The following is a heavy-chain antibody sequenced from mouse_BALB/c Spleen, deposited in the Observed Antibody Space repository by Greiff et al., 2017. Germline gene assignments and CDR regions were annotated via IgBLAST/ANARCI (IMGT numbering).Heavy chain of an antibody. D-gene: IGHD2-3*01. Sequence: DVQLQESGPSLVKPSQTLSLTCSVTGDSITSCYWNWIRKFPGNKLEYMGYISYSGSTYYNPSLKSRISITRDTSKNQYYLQLNSVTTEDTATYYCARSYEAWFAYWGQGTLVTVSA. J-gene: IGHJ3*01. CDR2: ISYSGST. CDR1: GDSITSCY. CDR3: ARSYEAWFAY. V-gene: IGHV3-8*02.